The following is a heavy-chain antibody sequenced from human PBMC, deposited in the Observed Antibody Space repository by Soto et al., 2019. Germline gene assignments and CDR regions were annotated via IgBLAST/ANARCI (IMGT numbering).Heavy chain of an antibody. CDR3: AKEAGGDDFWSDDAFDI. CDR2: ISGSGGST. D-gene: IGHD3-3*01. J-gene: IGHJ3*02. V-gene: IGHV3-23*01. CDR1: GFTFSSYA. Sequence: GGSLRLSCAASGFTFSSYAMSWVRQAPGKGLEWVSAISGSGGSTYYADSVKGRFTISRDNSKNTLYLQMNSLRAEDTAVYYCAKEAGGDDFWSDDAFDIWGQGTMVTVSS.